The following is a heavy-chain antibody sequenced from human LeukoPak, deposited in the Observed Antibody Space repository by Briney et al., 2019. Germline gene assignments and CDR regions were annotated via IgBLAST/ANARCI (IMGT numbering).Heavy chain of an antibody. V-gene: IGHV4-4*07. CDR2: IYSSGST. D-gene: IGHD3-22*01. J-gene: IGHJ3*02. Sequence: SETLSLTCAVSGGSISNYYWSWIRQPAGKGLEWIGRIYSSGSTNYNPSLKSRVTMSVDTSKNQFSLTLSSVTAADTAVYYCARDRYYYDSSAYYSAFDIWGQGTMVTVSS. CDR1: GGSISNYY. CDR3: ARDRYYYDSSAYYSAFDI.